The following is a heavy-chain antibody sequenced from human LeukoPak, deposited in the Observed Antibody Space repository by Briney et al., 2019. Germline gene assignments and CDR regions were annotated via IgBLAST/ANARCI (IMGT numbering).Heavy chain of an antibody. CDR3: ATVFEGEVPGRALYVERFFYIDV. D-gene: IGHD3-3*01. V-gene: IGHV1-69*16. CDR1: GGGLSHYT. Sequence: SVKVSCKASGGGLSHYTVTWVRQAPGQRLEWMGAITPGPGASIYAQKFKGRVTITSDESGTVVYMEMSGLAFEDTAIYYCATVFEGEVPGRALYVERFFYIDVWGEGTTVTVSS. CDR2: ITPGPGAS. J-gene: IGHJ6*03.